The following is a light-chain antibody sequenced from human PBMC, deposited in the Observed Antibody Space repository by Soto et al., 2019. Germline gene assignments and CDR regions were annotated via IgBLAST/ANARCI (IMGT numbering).Light chain of an antibody. CDR1: SSDVGSYNL. CDR2: EVS. Sequence: QSVLTQPASVSGSPGQSITISCTGTSSDVGSYNLVSWYQQHPGKAPKLMIYEVSKRPSGVSNRFSGSKPGNTASLTVSGLQAEDEADYYCCSYAGSSTLYVYGTGTKVT. CDR3: CSYAGSSTLYV. J-gene: IGLJ1*01. V-gene: IGLV2-23*02.